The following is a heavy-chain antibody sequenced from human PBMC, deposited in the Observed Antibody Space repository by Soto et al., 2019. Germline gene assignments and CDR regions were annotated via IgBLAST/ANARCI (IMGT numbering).Heavy chain of an antibody. D-gene: IGHD6-6*01. CDR3: AKERTSSTYDGMDV. J-gene: IGHJ6*02. CDR1: GFTFSDYG. V-gene: IGHV3-23*01. CDR2: LTWGGSA. Sequence: EVQLLESGGGLIQPGGSLRLSCAGSGFTFSDYGMNWVRQAPGKGLEWVSGLTWGGSAYCAESVRGRFTISRDNSKSILYVQMNSLRVEDTAVYYCAKERTSSTYDGMDVWGQGTPVTVSS.